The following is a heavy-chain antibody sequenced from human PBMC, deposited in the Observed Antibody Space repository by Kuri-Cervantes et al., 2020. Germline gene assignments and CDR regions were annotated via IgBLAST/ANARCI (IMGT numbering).Heavy chain of an antibody. D-gene: IGHD5-18*01. CDR1: EITFSRYA. J-gene: IGHJ5*02. CDR3: ARAGYSYAFAGLDP. CDR2: ISYDGSDK. V-gene: IGHV3-30-3*01. Sequence: GESLKISCAASEITFSRYAMHWVRQAPGKGLEWVALISYDGSDKYYADSVKGRFTISRDNSKNTLYLQMNSLRAEDTPVYYCARAGYSYAFAGLDPWGQGTLVTVSS.